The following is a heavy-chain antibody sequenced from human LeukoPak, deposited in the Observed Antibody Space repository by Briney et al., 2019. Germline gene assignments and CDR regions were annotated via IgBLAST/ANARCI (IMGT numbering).Heavy chain of an antibody. CDR3: ARGKPPGYCSSTSCSDP. V-gene: IGHV4-31*03. Sequence: SETLSLTCTVSGGSISSGGYYWIWIRQHPGKGLEWIGYIYYSGSTYYNPSLKSRVTISVDTSKNQFSLKLSSVTAADTAVYYCARGKPPGYCSSTSCSDPWGQGTLVTVSS. CDR2: IYYSGST. CDR1: GGSISSGGYY. J-gene: IGHJ5*02. D-gene: IGHD2-2*01.